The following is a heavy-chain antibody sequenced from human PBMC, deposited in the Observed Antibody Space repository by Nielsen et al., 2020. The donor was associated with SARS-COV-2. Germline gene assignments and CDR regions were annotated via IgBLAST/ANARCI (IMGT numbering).Heavy chain of an antibody. Sequence: SETLSLTCTVSGGSISSGGYYWSWIRQHPGKGLEWIGYIYYSGSTYYNPSLKSRVTISVDTSKNQFSLKLSSVTAADTAVYYCARAPITMIVVVNAFDIWGQGTMVTV. CDR1: GGSISSGGYY. CDR2: IYYSGST. D-gene: IGHD3-22*01. J-gene: IGHJ3*02. CDR3: ARAPITMIVVVNAFDI. V-gene: IGHV4-31*03.